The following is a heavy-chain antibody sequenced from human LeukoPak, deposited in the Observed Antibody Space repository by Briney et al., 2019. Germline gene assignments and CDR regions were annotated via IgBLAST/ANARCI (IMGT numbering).Heavy chain of an antibody. CDR3: ASFRDFGVVSHFDY. J-gene: IGHJ4*02. V-gene: IGHV4-39*01. D-gene: IGHD3-3*01. Sequence: KPAETLSLTCTVSGGSISSSSYYWGWIRQPPGKGLERIGSIYYSGSTYYNPSLKSRVTISVDTSKNQFSLKLSCVTPADTAVYYCASFRDFGVVSHFDYWGQGTLVTVSS. CDR1: GGSISSSSYY. CDR2: IYYSGST.